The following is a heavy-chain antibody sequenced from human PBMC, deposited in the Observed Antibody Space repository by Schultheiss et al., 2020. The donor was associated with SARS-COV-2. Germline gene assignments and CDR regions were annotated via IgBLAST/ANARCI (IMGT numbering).Heavy chain of an antibody. CDR1: GFTVSSNY. V-gene: IGHV3-53*04. CDR3: AKDEGYVWGSHFDY. CDR2: LYRRGDT. Sequence: GGSLRLSCVVSGFTVSSNYMSWVRQPPGRGLEWVSVLYRRGDTYYADSVKGRFTISRHNSKNTLFLQMNSLRTEDTAVYYCAKDEGYVWGSHFDYWGQGTLVTVSS. D-gene: IGHD3-16*01. J-gene: IGHJ4*02.